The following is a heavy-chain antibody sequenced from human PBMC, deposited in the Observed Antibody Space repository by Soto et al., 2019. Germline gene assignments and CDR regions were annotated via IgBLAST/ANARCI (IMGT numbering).Heavy chain of an antibody. V-gene: IGHV3-30*18. CDR2: ISYDGSNK. D-gene: IGHD6-19*01. CDR1: GFTFSSYG. J-gene: IGHJ5*02. Sequence: QVQLVESGGGVVQPGRSLRLSCAASGFTFSSYGMHWVRQAPGKGLEWVAVISYDGSNKYYADSVKGRFTISRDNSKHTLYLQMNSLRAEDTAVYYCAKDLISGWPRGNWFDPWGQGTLVTVSS. CDR3: AKDLISGWPRGNWFDP.